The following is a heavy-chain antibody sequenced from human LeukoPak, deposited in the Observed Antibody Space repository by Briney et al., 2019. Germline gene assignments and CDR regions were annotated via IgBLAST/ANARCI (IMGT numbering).Heavy chain of an antibody. J-gene: IGHJ4*02. D-gene: IGHD5-18*01. CDR3: TKVPLIYSYGSSYYFDY. CDR1: GFTFSSYA. Sequence: PGGSLRLSCAASGFTFSSYAMSWVRQAPGKGLEWVSAISGSGGSTYYADSVKGRFTISRDNSKNTLYLQMNSLRAEDTAVYYCTKVPLIYSYGSSYYFDYWGQGTLVTVSS. V-gene: IGHV3-23*01. CDR2: ISGSGGST.